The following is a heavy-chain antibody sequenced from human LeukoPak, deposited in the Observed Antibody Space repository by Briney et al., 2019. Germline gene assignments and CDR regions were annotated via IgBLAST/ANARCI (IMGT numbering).Heavy chain of an antibody. J-gene: IGHJ4*02. CDR2: INPNSGGT. Sequence: GASVKVSCKASGYTFSGYYMHWVRQAPGQGLEWMGWINPNSGGTNYAQKIQGRVTMTRDTSISTAYMELSRLRSDDTAVYYCARDRGYCSGGSCQNFDYWGQGTLATVSS. CDR1: GYTFSGYY. CDR3: ARDRGYCSGGSCQNFDY. D-gene: IGHD2-15*01. V-gene: IGHV1-2*02.